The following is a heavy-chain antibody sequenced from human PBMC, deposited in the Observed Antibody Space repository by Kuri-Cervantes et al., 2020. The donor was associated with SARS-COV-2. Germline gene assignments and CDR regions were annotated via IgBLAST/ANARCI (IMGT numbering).Heavy chain of an antibody. CDR2: ISKGSDTI. V-gene: IGHV3-48*01. D-gene: IGHD6-19*01. J-gene: IGHJ6*03. CDR3: ARAAVALIKYYYYYYMDV. Sequence: GESLKISCAASGFTFNTYSMDWVRLAPGKGLEWLAYISKGSDTIYYADSVKGRFTISRDNAKNSLYLQMNSLRAEDTAVYYCARAAVALIKYYYYYYMDVWGKGTTVTVSS. CDR1: GFTFNTYS.